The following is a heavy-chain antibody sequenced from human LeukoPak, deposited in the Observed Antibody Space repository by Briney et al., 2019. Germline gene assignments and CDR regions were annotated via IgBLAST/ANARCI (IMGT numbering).Heavy chain of an antibody. D-gene: IGHD1-26*01. CDR2: IIPILGIA. Sequence: GASVKVSCKASGGTFSSYAISWVRQAPGQGLEWMGRIIPILGIANYAQKFQGRVTITADKSTSTAYMELSSLRSEDTAVYYCARDWDINWFDPWGQGTLVTVSS. J-gene: IGHJ5*02. V-gene: IGHV1-69*04. CDR3: ARDWDINWFDP. CDR1: GGTFSSYA.